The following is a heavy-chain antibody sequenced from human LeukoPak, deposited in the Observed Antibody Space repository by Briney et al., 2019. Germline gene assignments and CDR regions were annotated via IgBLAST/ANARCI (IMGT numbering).Heavy chain of an antibody. CDR2: ISGSGGNT. CDR1: GFTFSSYA. D-gene: IGHD2-15*01. CDR3: AKVPRHCSGGSCYWGHFEY. V-gene: IGHV3-23*01. J-gene: IGHJ4*02. Sequence: GGSLRLSCAVSGFTFSSYAMSWVRQAPGKGVEWVSPISGSGGNTYYADSVKGRFTISRDNSKNTLSLQMNSLRVEDTAVYYCAKVPRHCSGGSCYWGHFEYWGQGTLVTVSS.